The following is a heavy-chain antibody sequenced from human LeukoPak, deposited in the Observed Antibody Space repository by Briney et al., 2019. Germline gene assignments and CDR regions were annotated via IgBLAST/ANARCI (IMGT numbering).Heavy chain of an antibody. CDR2: INPNSGGT. J-gene: IGHJ4*02. D-gene: IGHD1-26*01. CDR3: AREDSGSSDFDY. V-gene: IGHV1-2*02. Sequence: ASVKVSRKASGYTFTGYYMHWVRQAPGQGLEWMGWINPNSGGTNYAQKFQGRVTMTRDTSISTAYMELSRLRSDDTAVYYCAREDSGSSDFDYWGQGTLVTVSS. CDR1: GYTFTGYY.